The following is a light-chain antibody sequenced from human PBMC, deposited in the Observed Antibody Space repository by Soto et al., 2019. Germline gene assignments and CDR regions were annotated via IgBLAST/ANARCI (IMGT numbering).Light chain of an antibody. J-gene: IGKJ1*01. Sequence: DLQMTQSPSTLSASIGASATITCRPSRGIGNALAWYQQKPGTVPKLLIHGASTLQSGVPSRFSGSGSGTEFTLTISSLQSEDFAVYYCQQYNNWPPWTFGQGTKVDIK. CDR1: RGIGNA. V-gene: IGKV1-27*01. CDR3: QQYNNWPPWT. CDR2: GAS.